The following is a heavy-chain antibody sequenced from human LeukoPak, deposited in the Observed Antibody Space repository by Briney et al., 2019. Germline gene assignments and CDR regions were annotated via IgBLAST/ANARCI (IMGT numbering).Heavy chain of an antibody. CDR2: ISGDGVST. J-gene: IGHJ4*02. V-gene: IGHV3-43*02. Sequence: GGSLRLSCVASGLPIADFAMHWVRQAPGKGLEWVSLISGDGVSTFYADSVKGRFSTSRDNSKNSLSLEVNSLRTEDTAMYYCARESGKFDYWGQGTLVAVSS. CDR3: ARESGKFDY. CDR1: GLPIADFA.